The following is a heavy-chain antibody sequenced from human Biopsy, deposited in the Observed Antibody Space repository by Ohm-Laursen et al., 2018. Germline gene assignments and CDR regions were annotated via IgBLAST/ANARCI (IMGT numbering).Heavy chain of an antibody. Sequence: ASVKVSCKASGYTFTNYNVNWVRQAPGQGLEWMGWIDPKSGGTNYAQKFQGRVTMTRDTSISTTYMELRRLTSDDTAVYYCARDPRYGYGSYFDYWGQGTLVAVSS. D-gene: IGHD3-10*01. J-gene: IGHJ4*02. CDR2: IDPKSGGT. CDR1: GYTFTNYN. V-gene: IGHV1-2*02. CDR3: ARDPRYGYGSYFDY.